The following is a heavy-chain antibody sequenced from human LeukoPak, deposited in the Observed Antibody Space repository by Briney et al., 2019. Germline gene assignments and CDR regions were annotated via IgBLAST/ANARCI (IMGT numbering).Heavy chain of an antibody. J-gene: IGHJ4*02. D-gene: IGHD1-26*01. CDR1: GFTFSSYS. CDR3: ASSESYRFDY. CDR2: ITASGTAM. Sequence: GGPLRLSCAASGFTFSSYSMNWVRQAPGKGLEWVSHITASGTAMFYADSVKGRFTISRDNAKNSLYLQMNSLSDEDTAVYYCASSESYRFDYWGQGTLVTVSS. V-gene: IGHV3-48*02.